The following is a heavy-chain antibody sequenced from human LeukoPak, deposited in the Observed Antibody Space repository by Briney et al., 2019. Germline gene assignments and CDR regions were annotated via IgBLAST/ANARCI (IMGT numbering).Heavy chain of an antibody. CDR3: AKDPLRGPYYYDSPPIFDY. J-gene: IGHJ4*02. V-gene: IGHV3-23*01. Sequence: GGSLRLSCAASGFTFSSYAMSWVRQAPGKGLEWVSAISGSGGSTYYADSVKGRFTISRDNSKNTLYLQMNSLRAEDTAVYYCAKDPLRGPYYYDSPPIFDYWGQGTLVTVSS. D-gene: IGHD3-3*01. CDR2: ISGSGGST. CDR1: GFTFSSYA.